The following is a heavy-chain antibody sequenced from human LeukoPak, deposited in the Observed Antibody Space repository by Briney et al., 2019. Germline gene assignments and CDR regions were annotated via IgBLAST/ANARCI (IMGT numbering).Heavy chain of an antibody. CDR1: GGSISSGGYY. J-gene: IGHJ4*02. CDR3: ARGVRVLAARPYYFDY. D-gene: IGHD6-6*01. V-gene: IGHV4-31*03. Sequence: PSETLSLTCTVSGGSISSGGYYWSWIRQHPGKGLEWIGYIYYSGSTYYNPSLKSRVTISVDTSKNQFSLKLSSVTAADTAVSYCARGVRVLAARPYYFDYWGQGTLVTVSS. CDR2: IYYSGST.